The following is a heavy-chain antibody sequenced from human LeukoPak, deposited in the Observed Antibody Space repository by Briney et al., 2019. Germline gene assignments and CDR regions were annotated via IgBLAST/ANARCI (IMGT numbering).Heavy chain of an antibody. J-gene: IGHJ4*02. CDR1: GFTFSTYW. V-gene: IGHV3-21*01. D-gene: IGHD3-22*01. CDR3: ARVEHYYDSSGYSAWDY. Sequence: PGGSLRLSCAVSGFTFSTYWMTWVRQAPGKGLEWVSSISSSNTYIYYADSVKGRFTISRDNAKSSLYLQMNSLRAEDTAVYYCARVEHYYDSSGYSAWDYWGQGTLVTVSS. CDR2: ISSSNTYI.